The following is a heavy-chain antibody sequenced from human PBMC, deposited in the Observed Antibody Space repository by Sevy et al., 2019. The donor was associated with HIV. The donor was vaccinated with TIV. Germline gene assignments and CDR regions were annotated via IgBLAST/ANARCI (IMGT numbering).Heavy chain of an antibody. CDR1: GFAFSNFA. Sequence: GGSLRLSCAASGFAFSNFAMTWVRQSPGKGLEWVSTITESAAATYYGASVKGRFTISRDNSNNTLFLLLNSLRPEDTDVYFYSTDSLDNKNVTVAARRVFDNWGQGTLVTVSS. CDR3: STDSLDNKNVTVAARRVFDN. D-gene: IGHD2-15*01. J-gene: IGHJ4*01. CDR2: ITESAAAT. V-gene: IGHV3-23*01.